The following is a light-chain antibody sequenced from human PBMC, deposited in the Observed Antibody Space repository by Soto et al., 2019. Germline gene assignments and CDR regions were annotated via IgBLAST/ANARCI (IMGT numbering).Light chain of an antibody. Sequence: QSALTQPASVSGSPGQSITISCTGTSSDVGGYNYVSWYQQHPGKAPKLMIYDVSNRPSGVSNRFSASKSGNTASLTISGLHAEDEDDYYCSSYTSSNTLVFGGGTKLAVL. CDR1: SSDVGGYNY. J-gene: IGLJ2*01. V-gene: IGLV2-14*01. CDR3: SSYTSSNTLV. CDR2: DVS.